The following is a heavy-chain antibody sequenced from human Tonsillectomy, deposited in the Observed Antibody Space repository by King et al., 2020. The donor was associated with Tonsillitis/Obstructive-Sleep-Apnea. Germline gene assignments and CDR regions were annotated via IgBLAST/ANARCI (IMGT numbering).Heavy chain of an antibody. CDR3: AKDWGGYCRGGSCYDVDY. Sequence: VQLVESGGGVVQPGRSLRLSCAASGFTFSTYGMHWVRQAPGKGLEWVAVISYDGSNKYYADSVKGRFTISRDNSKNTLYLQMNSLRADDTAVYYCAKDWGGYCRGGSCYDVDYWGQGTLVTVSS. D-gene: IGHD2-15*01. J-gene: IGHJ4*02. V-gene: IGHV3-30*18. CDR1: GFTFSTYG. CDR2: ISYDGSNK.